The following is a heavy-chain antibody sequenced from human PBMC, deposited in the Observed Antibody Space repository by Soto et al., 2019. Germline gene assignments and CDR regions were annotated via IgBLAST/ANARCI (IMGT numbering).Heavy chain of an antibody. CDR1: GGSFSGYY. CDR3: ARGSAARRGIDY. V-gene: IGHV4-34*01. D-gene: IGHD6-6*01. CDR2: INHSGST. Sequence: SETLSLTCAVYGGSFSGYYWSWIRQPPGKGLEWIGEINHSGSTNYNPSLKSRVTISVDTSKNQFSLKLSSVTAADTAVYYCARGSAARRGIDYWGKGTLVTVSS. J-gene: IGHJ4*02.